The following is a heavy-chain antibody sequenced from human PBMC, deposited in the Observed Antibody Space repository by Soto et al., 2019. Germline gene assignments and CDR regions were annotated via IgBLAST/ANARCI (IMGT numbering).Heavy chain of an antibody. CDR1: GYTXTIYG. CDR2: ISAYNGNP. CDR3: ALGRAHWNYILFTGSTKFDP. D-gene: IGHD1-7*01. V-gene: IGHV1-18*01. Sequence: ASMKVXCKSSGYTXTIYGNGWVRQAPEQGLEWMGWISAYNGNPNYAHKLQGRVTITTRISTGTAYKDLSSQISDGRAVHYCALGRAHWNYILFTGSTKFDPCGQGTLVTVSS. J-gene: IGHJ5*02.